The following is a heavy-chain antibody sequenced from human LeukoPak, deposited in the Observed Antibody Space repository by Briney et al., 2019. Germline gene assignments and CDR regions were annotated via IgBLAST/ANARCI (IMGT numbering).Heavy chain of an antibody. Sequence: GGSLRLSCAASGFTFDDYAMHWVRQAPGKGLEWVSGISWNSGSIGYADSVKGRFTISRDNAKNSLYLQMSSLRAEDTALYYCAKGGYDLPYFDYWGQGTLVTVSS. V-gene: IGHV3-9*01. CDR1: GFTFDDYA. CDR2: ISWNSGSI. D-gene: IGHD5-12*01. CDR3: AKGGYDLPYFDY. J-gene: IGHJ4*02.